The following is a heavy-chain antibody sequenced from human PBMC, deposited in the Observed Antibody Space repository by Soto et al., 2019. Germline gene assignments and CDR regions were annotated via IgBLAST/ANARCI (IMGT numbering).Heavy chain of an antibody. CDR1: GFTFSNAW. Sequence: EVQLVESGGGLVKPGGSLRLSCAASGFTFSNAWMTWVRQAPGKGLEWVGRVKSKTDGGTIDYAAPVKDRFTISRDDSKNTLYLQTNSLKTEDTAVYYCIGSYSGSSMRFDYWGQGTLVTASS. D-gene: IGHD5-12*01. V-gene: IGHV3-15*01. CDR2: VKSKTDGGTI. CDR3: IGSYSGSSMRFDY. J-gene: IGHJ4*02.